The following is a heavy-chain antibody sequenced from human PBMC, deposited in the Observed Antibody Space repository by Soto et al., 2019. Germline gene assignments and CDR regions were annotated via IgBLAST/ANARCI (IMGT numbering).Heavy chain of an antibody. J-gene: IGHJ6*02. CDR2: IMPIFRTA. Sequence: SVKVSCKASGSTFTSYGISWVRQAPGQGLEWMGGIMPIFRTADYAQKFQGRVTITADESTSTDYLELRSLSSEDTAIYYCARDQDRPQLGGNYYYIMDVWGQGTTVTVSS. D-gene: IGHD3-3*02. V-gene: IGHV1-69*13. CDR1: GSTFTSYG. CDR3: ARDQDRPQLGGNYYYIMDV.